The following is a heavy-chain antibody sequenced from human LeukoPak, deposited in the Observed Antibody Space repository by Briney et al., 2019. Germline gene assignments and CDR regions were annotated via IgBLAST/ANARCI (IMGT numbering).Heavy chain of an antibody. V-gene: IGHV3-66*02. J-gene: IGHJ6*02. CDR3: ARDLVAAREDYHYYGSDV. CDR2: IYSAGST. Sequence: GGSLRLSCAASGFTVSSSYISWVRQAPGKGLKWVSVIYSAGSTYYAGSVKGRFTISRDNSKNTLYLQLNSLRPEDTAVYYCARDLVAAREDYHYYGSDVWGQGTTVTVS. D-gene: IGHD2-15*01. CDR1: GFTVSSSY.